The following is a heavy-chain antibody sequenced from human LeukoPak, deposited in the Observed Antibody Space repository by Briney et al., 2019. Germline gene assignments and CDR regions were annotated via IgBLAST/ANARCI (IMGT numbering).Heavy chain of an antibody. D-gene: IGHD4-17*01. V-gene: IGHV4-59*01. J-gene: IGHJ4*02. CDR2: IYYSGST. CDR1: GGSFSGYY. Sequence: MSSETLSLTCAVYGGSFSGYYWSWIRQPPGKGLEWIGYIYYSGSTNYNPSLKSRVTISVDTSKNQFSLKLSSVTAADTAVYYCARDKDHGDYFDYWGQGTLVTVSS. CDR3: ARDKDHGDYFDY.